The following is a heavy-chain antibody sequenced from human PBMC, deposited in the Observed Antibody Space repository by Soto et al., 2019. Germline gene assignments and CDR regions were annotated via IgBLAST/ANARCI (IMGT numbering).Heavy chain of an antibody. J-gene: IGHJ3*02. V-gene: IGHV1-69*13. CDR2: SIPIFGTA. CDR3: ARNGEAGGDYVWGSYPRGAFDI. CDR1: GGTFSSYA. Sequence: GAAVKVSCKASGGTFSSYAISWVRQAPGQGLEGMGGSIPIFGTANYAQKFQGRVTITADESTSTAYMELGSLRSEDTAVYYCARNGEAGGDYVWGSYPRGAFDIWGQGTMVTVSS. D-gene: IGHD3-16*02.